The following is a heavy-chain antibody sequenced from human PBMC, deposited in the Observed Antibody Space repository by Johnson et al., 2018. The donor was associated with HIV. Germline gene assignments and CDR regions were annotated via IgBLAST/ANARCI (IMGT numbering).Heavy chain of an antibody. CDR3: ARYIILYWKAFDI. V-gene: IGHV3-20*04. J-gene: IGHJ3*02. CDR1: GFTFDDYG. D-gene: IGHD1-1*01. Sequence: VQLVESGGGVVRPGGSLRLSCAAAGFTFDDYGMSWVSQAPGKGLVWVSRINSDGSSTSYADSVKGRFTISRDNAKNTLYLQMNSRRAEDTAVYYCARYIILYWKAFDIWGQGTMVTVSS. CDR2: INSDGSST.